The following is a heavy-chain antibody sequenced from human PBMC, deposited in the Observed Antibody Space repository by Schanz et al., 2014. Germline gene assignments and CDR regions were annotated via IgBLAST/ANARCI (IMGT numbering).Heavy chain of an antibody. CDR1: GFTFSTYA. CDR2: ISGSGGST. Sequence: EVQLLDSGGGLVQPGGSLRLSCAASGFTFSTYAMSWVRQAPGKGLEWVSAISGSGGSTYYADSVKGRFTISRDNSKNALNLQMNSLRAEDTAVYYCAKDPSHGDYDYYFDYWGQGTLVTVSS. CDR3: AKDPSHGDYDYYFDY. D-gene: IGHD3-22*01. J-gene: IGHJ4*02. V-gene: IGHV3-23*01.